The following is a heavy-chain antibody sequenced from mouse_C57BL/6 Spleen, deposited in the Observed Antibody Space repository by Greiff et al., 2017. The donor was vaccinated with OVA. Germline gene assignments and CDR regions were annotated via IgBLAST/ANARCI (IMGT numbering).Heavy chain of an antibody. D-gene: IGHD2-5*01. CDR3: ARHYYSNSNYYAMDY. J-gene: IGHJ4*01. Sequence: EVQGVESGGGLVKPGGSLKLSCAASGFTFSSYTMSWVRQTPEKRLEWVATISGGGGNTYYPDSVKGRFTISRDNAKNTLYLQMSSLRSEDTALYYCARHYYSNSNYYAMDYWGQGTSVTVSS. V-gene: IGHV5-9*01. CDR2: ISGGGGNT. CDR1: GFTFSSYT.